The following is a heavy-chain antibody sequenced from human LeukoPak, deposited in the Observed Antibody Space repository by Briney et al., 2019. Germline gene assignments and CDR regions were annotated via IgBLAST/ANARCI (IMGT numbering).Heavy chain of an antibody. D-gene: IGHD2-2*01. CDR1: GFSFSSYA. V-gene: IGHV3-23*01. Sequence: PGGSLRPSCAASGFSFSSYAMSWVRQAPGKGLEWVSTISGSGGSIYYADSVKGRFTISRDNPKNTLYLQMNSLRAEDTAVYYCAKGACSSTSCPFDPWGQGILVTVSS. J-gene: IGHJ5*02. CDR3: AKGACSSTSCPFDP. CDR2: ISGSGGSI.